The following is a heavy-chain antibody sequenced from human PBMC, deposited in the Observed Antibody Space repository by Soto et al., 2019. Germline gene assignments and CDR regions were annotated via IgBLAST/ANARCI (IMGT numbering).Heavy chain of an antibody. V-gene: IGHV1-58*01. CDR2: IVVGSGNT. Sequence: QMQLVQSGPEVKKPGTSVKVSCKASGFTFTSSAVQWVRQARGQRLKWIGWIVVGSGNTNFAQKFQERVTITRDMSTSTAYMEVSSLRSEDTAVYYCAAGYSYGYVYYDGMDVWGQGTKVTVSS. CDR3: AAGYSYGYVYYDGMDV. D-gene: IGHD5-18*01. CDR1: GFTFTSSA. J-gene: IGHJ6*02.